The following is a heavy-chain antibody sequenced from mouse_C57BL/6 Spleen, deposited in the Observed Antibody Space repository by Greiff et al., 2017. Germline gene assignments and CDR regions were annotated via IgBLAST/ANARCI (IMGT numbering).Heavy chain of an antibody. CDR3: ARWDYDVDY. D-gene: IGHD2-4*01. CDR1: GYTFTSYT. J-gene: IGHJ2*01. V-gene: IGHV1-4*01. Sequence: VQLQQSGAELARPGASVKMSCKASGYTFTSYTMHWVQQRPGQGLEWIGYINPSSGYTKYNQKFKDKATLTADKSSSTAYMQLISLTSEDSAVYYCARWDYDVDYWGQGTTLTVSS. CDR2: INPSSGYT.